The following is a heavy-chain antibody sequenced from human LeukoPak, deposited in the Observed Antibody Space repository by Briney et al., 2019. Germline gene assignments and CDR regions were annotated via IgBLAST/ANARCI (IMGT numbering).Heavy chain of an antibody. D-gene: IGHD3-16*01. Sequence: SETLSLTCTVSGGSISSYYWSWIRRPPGKGLEWIGSIYHSGNTYYNPSLKSRVTISVDTSKNQFSLKLSSITAADTAVYYCARGQIRGLGGNLGDWGQGTLVTVSS. CDR2: IYHSGNT. CDR1: GGSISSYY. V-gene: IGHV4-59*04. J-gene: IGHJ4*02. CDR3: ARGQIRGLGGNLGD.